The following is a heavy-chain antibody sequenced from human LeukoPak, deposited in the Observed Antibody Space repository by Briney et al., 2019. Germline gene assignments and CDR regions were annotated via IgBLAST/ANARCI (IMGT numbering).Heavy chain of an antibody. Sequence: NPSETLSLTCTVSGGSISSYYWSWIRQPPGKGLEWIGYIYYSGSTNYNPSLKSRVTMSVDTSKNQFSLKLSSVTAADTAVYYCARTPDYYDSSGYSLLFDYWGQGTLVTVSS. V-gene: IGHV4-59*12. CDR2: IYYSGST. D-gene: IGHD3-22*01. J-gene: IGHJ4*02. CDR1: GGSISSYY. CDR3: ARTPDYYDSSGYSLLFDY.